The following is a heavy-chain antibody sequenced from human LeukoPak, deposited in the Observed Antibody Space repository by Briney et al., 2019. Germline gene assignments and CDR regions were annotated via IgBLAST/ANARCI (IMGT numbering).Heavy chain of an antibody. CDR1: GRSISSYY. Sequence: SETLSLTCTVSGRSISSYYWSWIRQPPGKGLEWIGYIYYSGSTNYNPSLKSRVPISVDTSKNQFSLKLSSVTAADTAVYYCARASLSSGWYYWGQGTLVTVSS. J-gene: IGHJ4*02. CDR3: ARASLSSGWYY. V-gene: IGHV4-59*01. CDR2: IYYSGST. D-gene: IGHD6-19*01.